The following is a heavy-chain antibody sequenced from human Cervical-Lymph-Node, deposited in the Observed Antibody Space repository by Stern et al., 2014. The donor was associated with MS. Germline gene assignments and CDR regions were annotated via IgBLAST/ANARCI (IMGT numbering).Heavy chain of an antibody. CDR3: AKDFDIYYYYGMDV. CDR1: GFTFSSYG. D-gene: IGHD2-15*01. V-gene: IGHV3-30*18. Sequence: QDQLVQSGGGAVQSGRSLRLSCAASGFTFSSYGMHWVRQAPGKGLEWVAVTSYDGSDKYYADSVKGRFTISRDNSKNTLYLQMNSLRAEDTAVYYCAKDFDIYYYYGMDVWGQGTTVTVSS. CDR2: TSYDGSDK. J-gene: IGHJ6*02.